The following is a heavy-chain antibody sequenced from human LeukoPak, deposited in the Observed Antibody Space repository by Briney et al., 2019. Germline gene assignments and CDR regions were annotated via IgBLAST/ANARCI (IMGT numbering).Heavy chain of an antibody. V-gene: IGHV1-69-2*01. CDR1: GYTFTDHY. D-gene: IGHD4-17*01. Sequence: ASVKVSCKASGYTFTDHYIHWVQQAPGKGLEWMGRVDPADGETMYTEKFQRRVSIVADTSTDTVYLEVRGLTSADTAVYYCAVLDYGDFFRDVDLWGRGTLVTVSS. CDR2: VDPADGET. CDR3: AVLDYGDFFRDVDL. J-gene: IGHJ2*01.